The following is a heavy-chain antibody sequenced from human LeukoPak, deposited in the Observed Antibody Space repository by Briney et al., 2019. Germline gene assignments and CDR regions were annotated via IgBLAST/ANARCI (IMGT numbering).Heavy chain of an antibody. V-gene: IGHV3-9*01. CDR2: ISWNSGSI. D-gene: IGHD3-10*01. Sequence: GGSLKLSCEASGFTFDDYAMHWVRQAPGKGLEWVSGISWNSGSIGYADSVKGRFTISRDNAKNSLYLQMNSLRAEDTALYYCAKDLRWFGELSSFRMDVWGQGTTVTVSS. CDR1: GFTFDDYA. CDR3: AKDLRWFGELSSFRMDV. J-gene: IGHJ6*02.